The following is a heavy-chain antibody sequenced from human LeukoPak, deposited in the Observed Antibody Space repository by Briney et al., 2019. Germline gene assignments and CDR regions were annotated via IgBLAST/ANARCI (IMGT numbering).Heavy chain of an antibody. D-gene: IGHD2-2*01. Sequence: GGSQRLSCAASGFTFSSYAMSWVRQAPGKGLEWVSTISDGGDKTYYADSVKGRFTISRDTSKNTLYLQMNSLRAEDTAVYYCAKAKEVPANWFDPWGQGTLVTVSS. V-gene: IGHV3-23*01. CDR1: GFTFSSYA. J-gene: IGHJ5*02. CDR2: ISDGGDKT. CDR3: AKAKEVPANWFDP.